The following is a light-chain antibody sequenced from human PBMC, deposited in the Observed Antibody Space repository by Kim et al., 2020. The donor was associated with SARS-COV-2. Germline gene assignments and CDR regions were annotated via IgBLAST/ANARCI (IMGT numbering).Light chain of an antibody. CDR2: QDN. J-gene: IGLJ2*01. Sequence: SYELTQPPSVSVSPGQTASITCSGEKLGDKYASWYQQKPGQSPVLVIYQDNKRPSGIPERFSGSNSGNTATLTISETQAMDEADYYCQAWDSSTAVFGGGTKLTVL. CDR3: QAWDSSTAV. V-gene: IGLV3-1*01. CDR1: KLGDKY.